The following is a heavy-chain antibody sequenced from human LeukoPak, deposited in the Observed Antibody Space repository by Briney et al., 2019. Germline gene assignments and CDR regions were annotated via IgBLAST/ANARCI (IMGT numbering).Heavy chain of an antibody. CDR2: ISSNGGST. Sequence: GGSLRLSCSASGFTFSSYAMHWVRQAPGKGLEYVSAISSNGGSTYYADSVKGRFTISRDNSKNTLYLQMSSLRAEDTAVYYCVKGGYDFWSGYREFDYWGQGTLVTVSS. CDR1: GFTFSSYA. V-gene: IGHV3-64D*09. D-gene: IGHD3-3*01. J-gene: IGHJ4*02. CDR3: VKGGYDFWSGYREFDY.